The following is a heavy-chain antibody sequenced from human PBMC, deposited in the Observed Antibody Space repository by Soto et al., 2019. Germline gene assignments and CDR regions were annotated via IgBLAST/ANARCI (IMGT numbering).Heavy chain of an antibody. J-gene: IGHJ5*02. V-gene: IGHV4-31*03. Sequence: SETLSLTCTVSGGSISSGGYYWSWIRQHPGKGLEWIGYIYYSGSTYYNPSLKSRVTISVDTPKNQFSLKLSSVTAADTAVYYCAREGNNWYYVTSGYLGNWFDPWGQGTLVTVSS. CDR2: IYYSGST. CDR3: AREGNNWYYVTSGYLGNWFDP. D-gene: IGHD1-7*01. CDR1: GGSISSGGYY.